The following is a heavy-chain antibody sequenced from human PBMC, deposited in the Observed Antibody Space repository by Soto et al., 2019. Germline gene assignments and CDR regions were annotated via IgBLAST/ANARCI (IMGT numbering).Heavy chain of an antibody. CDR2: ISGSGGST. V-gene: IGHV3-23*01. CDR1: GFTFSSYA. CDR3: AKLGCSGGSCYPATYYYYGMDV. D-gene: IGHD2-15*01. J-gene: IGHJ6*02. Sequence: GGSLRLSCAASGFTFSSYAMSWVRQAPGKGLEWVSAISGSGGSTYYADSVKGRFTISRDNSKNTLYLQMNSLRAEDTAVYYCAKLGCSGGSCYPATYYYYGMDVWGQGTTVTVSS.